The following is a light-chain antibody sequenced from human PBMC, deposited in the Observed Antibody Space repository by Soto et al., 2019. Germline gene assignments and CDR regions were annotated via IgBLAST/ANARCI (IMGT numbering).Light chain of an antibody. CDR3: QQYRNWPLT. J-gene: IGKJ4*01. CDR2: GAS. V-gene: IGKV3-15*01. CDR1: QSVVNN. Sequence: EIVMTQSPATLSVSPGERDTISCRASQSVVNNLAWYRQKSGQAPRLLIYGASNRATGIPARFSGSGSGTEFPLTIDSLQSDDFALYLCQQYRNWPLTFGGGTKLAIK.